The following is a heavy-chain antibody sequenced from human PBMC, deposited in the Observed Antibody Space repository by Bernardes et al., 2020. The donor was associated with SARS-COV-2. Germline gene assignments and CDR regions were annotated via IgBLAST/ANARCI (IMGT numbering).Heavy chain of an antibody. Sequence: SETLSLTCTVSGGSISSYYWSWIRQPPGKGLEWIGYIYYSGSTNYNPSLKSRVTISVDTSKNQFSLKLSSVTAADTAVYYCARVCRDVITIFGVGAYYYYYYMDVWGKGTTVTVSS. J-gene: IGHJ6*03. CDR1: GGSISSYY. CDR2: IYYSGST. D-gene: IGHD3-3*01. V-gene: IGHV4-59*01. CDR3: ARVCRDVITIFGVGAYYYYYYMDV.